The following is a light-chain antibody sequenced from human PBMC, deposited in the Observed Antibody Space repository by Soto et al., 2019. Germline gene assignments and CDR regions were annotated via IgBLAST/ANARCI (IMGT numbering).Light chain of an antibody. V-gene: IGKV2-28*01. CDR3: MQALQTPWT. Sequence: DIVMTQSPLSLPVTPGEPASISCRSSQSLLYSNGYNYLDWYLQKPGQSPQLLIYLGSNRASGVPDRFSGSGSGTDFTLKISRVEAEDVGVYYCMQALQTPWTFGHGTKVEIK. CDR1: QSLLYSNGYNY. CDR2: LGS. J-gene: IGKJ1*01.